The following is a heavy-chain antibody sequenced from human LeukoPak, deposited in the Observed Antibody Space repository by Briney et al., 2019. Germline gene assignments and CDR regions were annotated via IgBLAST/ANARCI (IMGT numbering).Heavy chain of an antibody. CDR3: ARSGGYWFDP. Sequence: SETLSLTCTVSGGSVNSGSYYWSWIRQPPGKGLEWIGYMYYSGSTNYDPSLKSRVTIPVDTSKNQFSLKLSSVTAADTAVYYCARSGGYWFDPWGQGTLVTVSS. CDR2: MYYSGST. J-gene: IGHJ5*02. V-gene: IGHV4-61*01. CDR1: GGSVNSGSYY. D-gene: IGHD1-26*01.